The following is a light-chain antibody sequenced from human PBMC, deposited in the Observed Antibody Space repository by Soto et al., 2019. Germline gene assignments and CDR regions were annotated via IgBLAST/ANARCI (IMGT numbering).Light chain of an antibody. Sequence: SHRTQVPSTQCASVGDRRTINCRASQSISSWLAWYQQKPGKAPKLLIYKASSLESGVPSRFSGSGFGTDFTLTISSLQAQDRASYFCQQLRSYPSTFGGGTKVDI. CDR3: QQLRSYPST. CDR1: QSISSW. CDR2: KAS. V-gene: IGKV1-5*03. J-gene: IGKJ4*01.